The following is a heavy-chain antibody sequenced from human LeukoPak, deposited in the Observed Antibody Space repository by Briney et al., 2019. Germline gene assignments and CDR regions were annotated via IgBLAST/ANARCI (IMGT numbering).Heavy chain of an antibody. CDR1: GYSFTSYW. CDR3: ARTYYYDSSGYSPQFDY. D-gene: IGHD3-22*01. Sequence: GESLNTSCKGSGYSFTSYWIGWVRQMPGKGLEWMGIIYPVDSDTRYSPSFQGQVTISADKPISTAYLQWSSLKASDTAMYYCARTYYYDSSGYSPQFDYWGQGTLVTVSS. CDR2: IYPVDSDT. J-gene: IGHJ4*02. V-gene: IGHV5-51*04.